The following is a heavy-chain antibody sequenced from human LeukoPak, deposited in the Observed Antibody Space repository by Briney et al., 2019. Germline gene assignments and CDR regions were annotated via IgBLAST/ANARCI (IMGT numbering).Heavy chain of an antibody. CDR1: GFTFSDYW. J-gene: IGHJ4*02. V-gene: IGHV3-7*01. Sequence: GGSLRLSCAASGFTFSDYWMSWVRQAPGKGLEWVANIKQDGSEIYYVASVKGRFTISGDNTKNSLYLQMNSLRAEDTAVYYCARRYFDSWGQGTLVTVSS. CDR2: IKQDGSEI. CDR3: ARRYFDS.